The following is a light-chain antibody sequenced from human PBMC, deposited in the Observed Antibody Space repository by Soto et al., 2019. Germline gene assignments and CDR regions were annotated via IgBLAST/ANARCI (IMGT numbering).Light chain of an antibody. CDR1: RSLVYSDGNAY. J-gene: IGKJ1*01. Sequence: DVVMTQSPLSLPVTLGQPASISCRSSRSLVYSDGNAYLNWFQQRPVQSPRRLIYKASNRDSGVADRFSGRGSGSDFTLHINRVEAEDVGVDYCMEGTYWPPTFGRGTRV. CDR2: KAS. V-gene: IGKV2-30*01. CDR3: MEGTYWPPT.